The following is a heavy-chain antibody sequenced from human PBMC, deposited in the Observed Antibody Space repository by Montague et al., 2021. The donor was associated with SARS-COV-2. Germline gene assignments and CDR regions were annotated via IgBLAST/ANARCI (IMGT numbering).Heavy chain of an antibody. CDR2: TYYRSKWYN. CDR1: GDSVSSNIAT. D-gene: IGHD4-11*01. CDR3: ARIPIGSKYYFDF. V-gene: IGHV6-1*01. Sequence: CAISGDSVSSNIATWNWIRQSPSRGLEWLGRTYYRSKWYNDYAESVKGRITIDPDTSKHQFSLHLNSVTPEDTAVYYCARIPIGSKYYFDFWGQGTLVTVSS. J-gene: IGHJ4*02.